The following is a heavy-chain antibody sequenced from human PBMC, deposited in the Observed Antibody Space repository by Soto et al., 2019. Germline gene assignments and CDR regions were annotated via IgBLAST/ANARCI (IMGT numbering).Heavy chain of an antibody. V-gene: IGHV3-23*01. J-gene: IGHJ6*02. CDR3: AKGINPRSYFYGMDV. CDR1: GFTFSSYA. D-gene: IGHD3-10*01. CDR2: ISGSGGTT. Sequence: GGSLRLSCAASGFTFSSYAMNWVRQAPGKGLEWVSTISGSGGTTSYADSVKGRFTISRDNSKNTLNLQMSSLRAEDTAVYYCAKGINPRSYFYGMDVWGQGTTVTVSS.